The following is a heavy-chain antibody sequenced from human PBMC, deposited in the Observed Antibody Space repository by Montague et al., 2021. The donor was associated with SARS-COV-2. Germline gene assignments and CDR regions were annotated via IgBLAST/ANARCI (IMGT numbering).Heavy chain of an antibody. Sequence: SETLSLICTVSGGSISSYYWSWIRQPPGNGLEWIGHVFDSGSTNYNPSLKSRVIISVDTSKNQFSLKLSSVTAADTAVYYCARGEWLRGGMDVWGQGTTVTVSS. CDR1: GGSISSYY. CDR3: ARGEWLRGGMDV. D-gene: IGHD5-12*01. V-gene: IGHV4-59*13. CDR2: VFDSGST. J-gene: IGHJ6*02.